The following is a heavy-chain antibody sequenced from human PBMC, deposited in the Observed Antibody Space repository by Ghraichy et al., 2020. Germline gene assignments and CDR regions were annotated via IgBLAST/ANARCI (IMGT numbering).Heavy chain of an antibody. D-gene: IGHD4-23*01. CDR1: GGSISSYY. Sequence: SQTLSLTCTVSGGSISSYYWSWIRQPPGKGLEWIGYIYYSGSTNYNPSLKSRVTISVDTSKNQFSLKLSSVTAADTAVYYCARVPAHYGGNLPGGDLFDWYFDLWSRGTLVTVSS. V-gene: IGHV4-59*01. CDR3: ARVPAHYGGNLPGGDLFDWYFDL. J-gene: IGHJ2*01. CDR2: IYYSGST.